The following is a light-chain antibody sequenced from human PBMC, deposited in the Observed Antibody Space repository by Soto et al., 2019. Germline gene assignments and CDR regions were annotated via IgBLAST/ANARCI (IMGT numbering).Light chain of an antibody. CDR3: QQYNNWPPSII. V-gene: IGKV3-15*01. Sequence: GMTQSPATLSVSPGERATLSCRASGSVSSNLAWYQQRPGQAPRLLIYGASTRATDTPVRFRGSGSGTEFTLTISSLQSEDFAVYYCQQYNNWPPSIIFGQGTRLEIK. CDR2: GAS. J-gene: IGKJ5*01. CDR1: GSVSSN.